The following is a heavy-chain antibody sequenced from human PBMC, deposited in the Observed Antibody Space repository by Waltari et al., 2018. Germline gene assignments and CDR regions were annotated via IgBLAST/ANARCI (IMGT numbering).Heavy chain of an antibody. CDR3: ARDPEGSAFDI. J-gene: IGHJ3*02. Sequence: EAQLVESGGGLVQPGGSLRLSCAASGFVFSTSWMAWVRQAPGKGLEWVANINFYGIEMYYLDSVKGRLTISRDNAKNSLYLQMNSLRAEDTALYYCARDPEGSAFDIWGRGTMVIVSS. V-gene: IGHV3-7*01. CDR2: INFYGIEM. CDR1: GFVFSTSW. D-gene: IGHD3-10*01.